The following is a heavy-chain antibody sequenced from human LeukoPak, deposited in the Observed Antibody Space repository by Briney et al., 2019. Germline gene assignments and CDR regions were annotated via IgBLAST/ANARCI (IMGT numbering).Heavy chain of an antibody. J-gene: IGHJ4*02. V-gene: IGHV3-30*03. CDR2: ISYDVSNK. CDR3: ARAWYNWSYGFDY. D-gene: IGHD1-7*01. Sequence: GGSLRLSCAASGFTFSSYGMHWVREAPSKGLGWGAVISYDVSNKYYADSVKGRFTISRDNSKNTLYLQMNSLRAEDTAVYYCARAWYNWSYGFDYWGQGTLVTVSS. CDR1: GFTFSSYG.